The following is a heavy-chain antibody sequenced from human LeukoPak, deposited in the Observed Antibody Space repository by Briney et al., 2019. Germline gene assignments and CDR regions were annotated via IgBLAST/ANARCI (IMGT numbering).Heavy chain of an antibody. Sequence: GGSLRLSCAASGFTFSSYWMSWVRQAPGKGLEWVANIKQDGSEKYYVDSVKGRFTISRDNAKNSLYLQMNSLRAEDTAVYYCAKARFPYYFDYWGQGTLVTVSS. CDR2: IKQDGSEK. CDR3: AKARFPYYFDY. J-gene: IGHJ4*02. V-gene: IGHV3-7*03. CDR1: GFTFSSYW.